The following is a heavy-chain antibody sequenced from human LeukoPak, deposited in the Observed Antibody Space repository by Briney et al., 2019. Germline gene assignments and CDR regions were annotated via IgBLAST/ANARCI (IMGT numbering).Heavy chain of an antibody. V-gene: IGHV4-61*01. CDR1: GGSISSSSYY. J-gene: IGHJ4*02. Sequence: NPSETLSLTCTVSGGSISSSSYYWHWIRQPPGKGLEWIGYLYYSGNTYYNPSLKSRVTMSVDTSKNQFSLKLSSVTAADTAVYFCARAAYCGGDCYYYFDYWGQGTLVTVSS. CDR2: LYYSGNT. CDR3: ARAAYCGGDCYYYFDY. D-gene: IGHD2-21*02.